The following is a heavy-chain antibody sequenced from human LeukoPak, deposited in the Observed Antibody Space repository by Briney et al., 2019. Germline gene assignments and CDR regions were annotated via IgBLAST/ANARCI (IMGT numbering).Heavy chain of an antibody. V-gene: IGHV3-11*01. D-gene: IGHD5-12*01. J-gene: IGHJ6*03. Sequence: GGSLRLSCAASGFTFSDYYMSWIRQAPGKGLEWVSYISSSGSTIYYADSVKGRFTISRDNAKNSLYLQMNSLRAEDTAVYYCARELRYSGYDFHYYYYMDVWGKGTTVTVSS. CDR3: ARELRYSGYDFHYYYYMDV. CDR2: ISSSGSTI. CDR1: GFTFSDYY.